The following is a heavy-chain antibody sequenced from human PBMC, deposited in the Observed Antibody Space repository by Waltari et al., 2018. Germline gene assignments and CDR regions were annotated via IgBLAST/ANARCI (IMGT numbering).Heavy chain of an antibody. CDR2: IYYSGST. V-gene: IGHV4-39*01. CDR3: ARLWIVGATIGYYFDY. Sequence: QLQLQESGPGLVKPSETLSLTCTVSGGSISSSSYYWGWIRQPPGKGLEWIGSIYYSGSTYYNPSLKRRVTISVDTSKNQFSLKLSSGTAADTAVYYCARLWIVGATIGYYFDYWGQGTLVTVSS. J-gene: IGHJ4*02. D-gene: IGHD1-26*01. CDR1: GGSISSSSYY.